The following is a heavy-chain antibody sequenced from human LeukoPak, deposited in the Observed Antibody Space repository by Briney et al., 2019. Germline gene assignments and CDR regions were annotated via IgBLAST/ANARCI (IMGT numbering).Heavy chain of an antibody. V-gene: IGHV3-48*04. Sequence: PGGSLRLSCAASGFTFNSYSMNWVRQAPGKGLERVSYISSGSSTKYYADSVKGRFTISRDNAKNSLYLQMNSLRAEDTAVYYCARPPGDYWGQGTLVTVSS. CDR2: ISSGSSTK. CDR3: ARPPGDY. CDR1: GFTFNSYS. J-gene: IGHJ4*02.